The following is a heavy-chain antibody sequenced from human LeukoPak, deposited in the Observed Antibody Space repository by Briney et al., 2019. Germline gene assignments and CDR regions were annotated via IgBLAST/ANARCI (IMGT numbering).Heavy chain of an antibody. CDR2: IIPIFGTA. V-gene: IGHV1-69*06. CDR3: ARDRVGAPRAFDI. CDR1: GGTFSSYA. J-gene: IGHJ3*02. Sequence: VASVKVSCKASGGTFSSYAISWVRQAPGQGLEWMGGIIPIFGTANYAQKFQGRVTITADKSTSTAYMELSSLRSEDTAVYYCARDRVGAPRAFDIWGQGTMVTVSS. D-gene: IGHD1-26*01.